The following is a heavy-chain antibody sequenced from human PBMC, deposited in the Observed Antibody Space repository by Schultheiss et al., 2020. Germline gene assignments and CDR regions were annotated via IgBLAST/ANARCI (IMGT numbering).Heavy chain of an antibody. D-gene: IGHD1-1*01. CDR3: ARHHHNWNWDY. Sequence: SETLSLTCTVSGGSVSASSSYWTWIRQPPGKGLEWIGEINHSGSTNYNPSLKSRVTISVDTSKNQFSLRVSSVTAADTAVYYCARHHHNWNWDYWGQGTLVTVSS. V-gene: IGHV4-39*01. CDR1: GGSVSASSSY. J-gene: IGHJ4*02. CDR2: INHSGST.